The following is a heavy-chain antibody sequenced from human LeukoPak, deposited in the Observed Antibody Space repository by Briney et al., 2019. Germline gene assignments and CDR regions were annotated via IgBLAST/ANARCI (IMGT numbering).Heavy chain of an antibody. D-gene: IGHD1-20*01. CDR3: AIGINWSRYYMDV. CDR1: GGSFSGYY. V-gene: IGHV4-34*01. J-gene: IGHJ6*03. CDR2: INHSGST. Sequence: PSETLSLTCAVYGGSFSGYYWSWLRQPPGKGLEGIGEINHSGSTNYNPSLKSRVTISVDTSKNQFSLKLSSVTAADTAVCYCAIGINWSRYYMDVWGKGTTVTVSS.